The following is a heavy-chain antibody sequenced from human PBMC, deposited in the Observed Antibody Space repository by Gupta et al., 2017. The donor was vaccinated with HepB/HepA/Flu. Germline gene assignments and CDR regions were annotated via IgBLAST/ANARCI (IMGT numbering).Heavy chain of an antibody. Sequence: EVQLVQSGAEVKKSGESLKISCSVSGYTFTNYWIAWVHQVPGKGLEWMGITYPGDFDTRYSPSFKGQVTISADTSTSTAHLQWTSLKASDSGTYYCARLYWGTTHYYGMDVWGQGTAVTVS. V-gene: IGHV5-51*07. CDR3: ARLYWGTTHYYGMDV. D-gene: IGHD3-16*01. J-gene: IGHJ6*02. CDR2: TYPGDFDT. CDR1: GYTFTNYW.